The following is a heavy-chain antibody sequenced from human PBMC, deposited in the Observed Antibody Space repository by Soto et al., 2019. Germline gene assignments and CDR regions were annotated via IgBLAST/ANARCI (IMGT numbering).Heavy chain of an antibody. CDR1: GYTFTTYD. V-gene: IGHV1-69*05. Sequence: SVKVSCKASGYTFTTYDLSWVRQAPGQGLEWMGGISPIYGKANYAQKFQGRVTITTDESTSTAYMELSSLRSEDTAVYYCARGNSKVGATRYYYYYGMDVWGQGTTVTVSS. D-gene: IGHD1-26*01. CDR3: ARGNSKVGATRYYYYYGMDV. J-gene: IGHJ6*02. CDR2: ISPIYGKA.